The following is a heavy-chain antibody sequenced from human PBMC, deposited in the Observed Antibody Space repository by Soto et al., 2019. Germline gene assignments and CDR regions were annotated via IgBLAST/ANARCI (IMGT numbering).Heavy chain of an antibody. CDR2: MNPNSGNT. CDR1: GYTFTSDD. CDR3: ARGRWAVYNSYFDY. V-gene: IGHV1-8*01. D-gene: IGHD1-20*01. J-gene: IGHJ4*02. Sequence: QVQLVQSGAEVKKPGASVKVSCKASGYTFTSDDINWVRQATGQGLEWMGWMNPNSGNTGYAQKFQGRVTMTRNTSISTAYMELSSLRSEDTAVYYCARGRWAVYNSYFDYWGQGTLVTVSS.